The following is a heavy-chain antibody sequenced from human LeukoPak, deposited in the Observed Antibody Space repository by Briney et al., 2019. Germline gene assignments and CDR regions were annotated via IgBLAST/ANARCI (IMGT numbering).Heavy chain of an antibody. CDR3: ARRRRRRYCSGGSCWRGLGIGAGFYYFDY. J-gene: IGHJ4*02. CDR1: GGSFSGYY. CDR2: INHSGST. D-gene: IGHD2-15*01. Sequence: SETLSLTCAVYGGSFSGYYWSWIRQPPGKGVEWIGEINHSGSTNYDPSLKSRVTISVDTSKNQFSPKLSSVTAADTAVYYCARRRRRRYCSGGSCWRGLGIGAGFYYFDYWGQGTLVTVSS. V-gene: IGHV4-34*01.